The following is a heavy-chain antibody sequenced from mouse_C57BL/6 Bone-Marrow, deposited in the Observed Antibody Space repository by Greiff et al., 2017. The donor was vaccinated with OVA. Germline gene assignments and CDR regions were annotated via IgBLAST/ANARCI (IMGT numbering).Heavy chain of an antibody. Sequence: EVNVVESGGGLVQPGGSLKLSCAASGFTFSDYYMYWVRQTPEKRLEWVAYISNGGGSTYYPDTVKGRFTISRDNAKNTLYLQMSRLKSEDTAMYYCARLDGYYFDYWGQGTTLTVSS. CDR1: GFTFSDYY. J-gene: IGHJ2*01. CDR2: ISNGGGST. D-gene: IGHD2-3*01. CDR3: ARLDGYYFDY. V-gene: IGHV5-12*01.